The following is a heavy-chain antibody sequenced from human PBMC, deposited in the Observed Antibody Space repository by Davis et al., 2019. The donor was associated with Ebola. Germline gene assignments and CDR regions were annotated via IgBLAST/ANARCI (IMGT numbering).Heavy chain of an antibody. D-gene: IGHD2-2*02. V-gene: IGHV3-48*01. J-gene: IGHJ4*02. CDR2: ISSSSSTI. CDR3: AKLYQLLYEAF. CDR1: GFTFSSYS. Sequence: GESLKISCAASGFTFSSYSMNWVRQAPGKGLEWVSYISSSSSTIYYADSVKGRFTISRDNSKNTLYLQMNSLRAEDTAVYYCAKLYQLLYEAFWGQGTLVTVSS.